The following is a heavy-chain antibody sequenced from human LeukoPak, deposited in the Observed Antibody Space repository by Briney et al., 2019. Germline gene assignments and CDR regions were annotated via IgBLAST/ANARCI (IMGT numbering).Heavy chain of an antibody. J-gene: IGHJ5*02. CDR2: IYTSGST. V-gene: IGHV4-61*02. CDR1: GGSISSGSYY. CDR3: ARVVPAAMPTNWFDP. Sequence: SQTLSLTCTVSGGSISSGSYYWSWIRQPAGKGLEWIGRIYTSGSTNYSPSLRSRVTISVDTSKNQFSLKLSSVTAADTAVYYCARVVPAAMPTNWFDPWGQGTLVTVSS. D-gene: IGHD2-2*01.